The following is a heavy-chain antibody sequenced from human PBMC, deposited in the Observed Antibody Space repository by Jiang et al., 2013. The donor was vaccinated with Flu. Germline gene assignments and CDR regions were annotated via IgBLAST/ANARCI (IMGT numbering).Heavy chain of an antibody. CDR2: IWHDGSNK. J-gene: IGHJ4*02. D-gene: IGHD2-2*01. V-gene: IGHV3-30*02. CDR3: ATLRGSSYDTYLADY. CDR1: GFTFSYYG. Sequence: VQLLESGGGVVQPGRSRRLSRAASGFTFSYYGMHWVRQSPGKGLEWVASIWHDGSNKFYADSVRGRFTISRDNSKNTLYLQMNSLRPEDTAVYYCATLRGSSYDTYLADYWGQGTLVTVSS.